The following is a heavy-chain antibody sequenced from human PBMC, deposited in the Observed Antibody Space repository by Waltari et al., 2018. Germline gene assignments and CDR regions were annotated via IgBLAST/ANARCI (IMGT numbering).Heavy chain of an antibody. CDR3: ARENRAGWDRYFDL. V-gene: IGHV4-30-4*08. CDR2: IYYSGST. CDR1: GGSISSGDYY. J-gene: IGHJ2*01. Sequence: QVQLQESGPGLVKPSQTLSLTCTVSGGSISSGDYYWSWIRQPPGKGLEWIAYIYYSGSTYYNPSLKSRITISLDTSRNQFSLNLSSVTAADTAVYYCARENRAGWDRYFDLWGRGTLVTVSS. D-gene: IGHD1-26*01.